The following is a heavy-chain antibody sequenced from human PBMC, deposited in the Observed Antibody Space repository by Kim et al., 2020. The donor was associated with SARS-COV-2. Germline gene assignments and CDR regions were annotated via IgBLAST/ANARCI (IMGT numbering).Heavy chain of an antibody. V-gene: IGHV3-30*07. J-gene: IGHJ4*02. CDR3: ASPSRYGGNSGLGDY. Sequence: DSVKGRFTISRDNSKNTLYLQMNSLRAEETAVYYCASPSRYGGNSGLGDYWGQGTLVTVSS. D-gene: IGHD4-17*01.